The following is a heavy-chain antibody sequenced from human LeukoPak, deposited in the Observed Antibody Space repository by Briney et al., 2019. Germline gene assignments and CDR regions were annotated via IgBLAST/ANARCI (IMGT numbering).Heavy chain of an antibody. CDR3: ARDNSARITIFGVVIGWFDP. CDR2: IYTSGST. V-gene: IGHV4-4*07. D-gene: IGHD3-3*01. J-gene: IGHJ5*02. CDR1: GGSISSYY. Sequence: SETLSLTCTVSGGSISSYYWSWIRQPAGKGLEWIGRIYTSGSTNYNPSLKSRVTMSVDTSKNQFSLKLSSVTAADTAVYYCARDNSARITIFGVVIGWFDPWGQGTLVTVSS.